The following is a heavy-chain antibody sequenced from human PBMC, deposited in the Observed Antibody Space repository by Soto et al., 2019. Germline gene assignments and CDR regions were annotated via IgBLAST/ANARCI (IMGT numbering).Heavy chain of an antibody. CDR2: ISAYNGNT. D-gene: IGHD2-2*01. CDR3: ARGHCSSTSCSTDYYYGMDV. Sequence: GASVKVSCKASGYTFTSYGISWVRQAPGQGLEWMGWISAYNGNTNYAQKLQGRVTMTTDTSTSTAYMELRSLRSDDTAVYYCARGHCSSTSCSTDYYYGMDVWGQGTTVTVSS. V-gene: IGHV1-18*01. CDR1: GYTFTSYG. J-gene: IGHJ6*02.